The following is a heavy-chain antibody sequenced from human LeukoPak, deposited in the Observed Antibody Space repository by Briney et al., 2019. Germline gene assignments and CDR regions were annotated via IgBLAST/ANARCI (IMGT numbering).Heavy chain of an antibody. V-gene: IGHV4-34*01. CDR1: GGSFSGYY. CDR3: ASRPRSIAAASDHYYFDY. J-gene: IGHJ4*02. D-gene: IGHD6-13*01. CDR2: INHSGGT. Sequence: PSETLSLTCAVYGGSFSGYYWNWIRQPPGKGLEWIGEINHSGGTNFNPSLKSRGTISVDTSKNQFSLKLSSVTAADTAVYYCASRPRSIAAASDHYYFDYWGQGTLVTVSS.